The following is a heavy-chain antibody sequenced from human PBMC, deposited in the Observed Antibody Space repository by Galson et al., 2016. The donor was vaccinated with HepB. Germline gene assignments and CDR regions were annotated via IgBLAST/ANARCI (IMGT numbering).Heavy chain of an antibody. CDR3: AYDYGDYNFDY. V-gene: IGHV1-46*01. J-gene: IGHJ4*02. CDR1: GYAFASYN. CDR2: INPSGGST. Sequence: SVKVSCKASGYAFASYNMHWVRQAPGQGLEWMGIINPSGGSTNYAQKFQGRVTMTRDTSTSTAYMELSSLRSGDTAVYYCAYDYGDYNFDYWGQGTLVTVSS. D-gene: IGHD4-17*01.